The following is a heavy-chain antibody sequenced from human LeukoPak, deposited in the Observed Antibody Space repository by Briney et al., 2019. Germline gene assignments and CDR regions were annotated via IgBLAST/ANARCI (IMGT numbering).Heavy chain of an antibody. CDR1: GFTFSDYY. Sequence: GGSLRLSCAASGFTFSDYYMSWIRQAPGKGLEWVSYISGSGSTVYYADSVKGRFTISMDNAKNSLYLQMNSLRAEDTAVYYCARAKTHTWYYYDSSGYYYEDYWGQGTLVTVSS. CDR2: ISGSGSTV. V-gene: IGHV3-11*01. J-gene: IGHJ4*02. CDR3: ARAKTHTWYYYDSSGYYYEDY. D-gene: IGHD3-22*01.